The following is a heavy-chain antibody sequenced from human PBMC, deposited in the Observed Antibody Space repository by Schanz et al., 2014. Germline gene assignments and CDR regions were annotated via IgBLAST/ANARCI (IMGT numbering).Heavy chain of an antibody. Sequence: EVQLVESGGGLIQPGGSLRLSCAVSGFTVSTNYMSWVRQAPGKGLEWVAYIKHDGSEKYHVDSVKGRFTISRDNAKNSLYLQMNSLRAEDKAVYYCARDKGGYYPFDYWGQGTLVTVSS. CDR2: IKHDGSEK. CDR1: GFTVSTNY. CDR3: ARDKGGYYPFDY. D-gene: IGHD3-3*01. V-gene: IGHV3-7*01. J-gene: IGHJ4*02.